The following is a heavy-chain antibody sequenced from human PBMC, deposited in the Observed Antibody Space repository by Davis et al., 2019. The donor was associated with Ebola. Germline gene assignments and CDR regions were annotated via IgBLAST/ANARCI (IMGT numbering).Heavy chain of an antibody. Sequence: ASVKVSCKASGYRFTGYYMHWVRQAPGQGLQWMGRITPNSGITLSAQKFQGRVTMTRENSMSTAYMELRSLRSEDTAVYFCARGGVAYSDLDYWGQGTLVAVSS. CDR2: ITPNSGIT. D-gene: IGHD2-21*01. J-gene: IGHJ4*02. V-gene: IGHV1-2*06. CDR1: GYRFTGYY. CDR3: ARGGVAYSDLDY.